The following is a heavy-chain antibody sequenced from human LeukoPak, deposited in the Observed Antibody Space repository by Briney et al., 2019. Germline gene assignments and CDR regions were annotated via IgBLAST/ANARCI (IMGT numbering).Heavy chain of an antibody. Sequence: GGSLRLSCAASGFSISGYWMSWVRQAPGKGLEWVANIKLDGSEKDYVDSLKGRFTISRDNAKNSLSLQMNSLRAEDTALYYCSRNRGWFNFDSWGQGTLVSVSS. CDR3: SRNRGWFNFDS. CDR1: GFSISGYW. V-gene: IGHV3-7*01. D-gene: IGHD6-19*01. J-gene: IGHJ4*02. CDR2: IKLDGSEK.